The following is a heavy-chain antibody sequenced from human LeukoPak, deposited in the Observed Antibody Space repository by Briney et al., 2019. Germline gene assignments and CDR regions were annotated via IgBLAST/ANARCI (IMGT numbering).Heavy chain of an antibody. V-gene: IGHV3-21*01. CDR1: GFTFSSCS. CDR3: AKGTTREVYRNWFDP. D-gene: IGHD4-23*01. Sequence: GGSLRLSCAASGFTFSSCSMNWVRQAPGKGLEWVSSISSSSYIYYADSVKGRFTISRDNAKNSLYLQMNSLRAEDTAVYYCAKGTTREVYRNWFDPWGQGTLVTVSS. J-gene: IGHJ5*02. CDR2: ISSSSYI.